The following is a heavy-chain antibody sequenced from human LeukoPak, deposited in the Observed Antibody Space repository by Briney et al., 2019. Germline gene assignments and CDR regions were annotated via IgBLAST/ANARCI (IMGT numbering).Heavy chain of an antibody. CDR1: GYTFTSYA. J-gene: IGHJ4*02. V-gene: IGHV1-3*01. CDR3: ARDYSSSWYPHFDY. Sequence: GASVKVSCKGSGYTFTSYAMHWVRQAPGQRLEWMGWINAGNGNTKYSQKFQGRVTITRDTSASTAYMELSSLRSEDTAVYYCARDYSSSWYPHFDYWGQGTLVTVSS. D-gene: IGHD6-13*01. CDR2: INAGNGNT.